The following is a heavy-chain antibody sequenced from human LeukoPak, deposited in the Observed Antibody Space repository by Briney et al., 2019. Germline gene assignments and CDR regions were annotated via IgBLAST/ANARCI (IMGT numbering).Heavy chain of an antibody. J-gene: IGHJ4*02. D-gene: IGHD5-18*01. Sequence: GGSLRLSCAASGLTFNSYSMNWVRQAPGKGLEWVSSISSSSSYIYYADSVKGRFTISRDNAKNSLYLQMNSLRAEDTAVYYCARRLDGYSYGYADYWGQGTLVTVSS. CDR2: ISSSSSYI. CDR3: ARRLDGYSYGYADY. V-gene: IGHV3-21*01. CDR1: GLTFNSYS.